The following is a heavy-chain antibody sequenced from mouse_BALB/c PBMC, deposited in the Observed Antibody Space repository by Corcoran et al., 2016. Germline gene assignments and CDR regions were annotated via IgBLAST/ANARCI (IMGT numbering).Heavy chain of an antibody. V-gene: IGHV1-18*01. D-gene: IGHD1-1*01. CDR3: ARSEIYYYGSNYAMDY. CDR1: GYSFTGYT. J-gene: IGHJ4*01. CDR2: INPYNGGT. Sequence: EVQLQQSGPELVKPGASMKISCKASGYSFTGYTMNWVKQSHGKNLEWIGLINPYNGGTSYNQKFKGKATLTVDKSSSTAYMELLSLTSEDSAVYYCARSEIYYYGSNYAMDYWGQGTSVTVSS.